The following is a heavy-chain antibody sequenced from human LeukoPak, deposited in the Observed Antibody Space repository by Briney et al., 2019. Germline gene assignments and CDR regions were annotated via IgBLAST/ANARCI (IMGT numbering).Heavy chain of an antibody. Sequence: SETLSLTCAVSGYSISSYYWSWIRQPPGKGLEWIGYIYYSGSTNYNPSLKSRVTISVDTSKNQFSLKLSSVTAADTAVYYCARVITGMRDYWGQGTLVTVSS. D-gene: IGHD1-20*01. V-gene: IGHV4-59*01. J-gene: IGHJ4*02. CDR1: GYSISSYY. CDR2: IYYSGST. CDR3: ARVITGMRDY.